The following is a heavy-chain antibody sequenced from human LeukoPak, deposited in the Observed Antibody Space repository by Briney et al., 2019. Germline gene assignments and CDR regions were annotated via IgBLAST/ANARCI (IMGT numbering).Heavy chain of an antibody. CDR3: AKDWHSGSYFPWFDP. Sequence: GGSLRLSCAASGFTFTTFWMSWVRQAPGKGLEWVANIKQDGSERYYVDSVKGRFTISRDNSKNSLYLQMNSLRTEDTALYYCAKDWHSGSYFPWFDPWGQGTLVTVSS. V-gene: IGHV3-7*03. CDR1: GFTFTTFW. D-gene: IGHD1-26*01. J-gene: IGHJ5*02. CDR2: IKQDGSER.